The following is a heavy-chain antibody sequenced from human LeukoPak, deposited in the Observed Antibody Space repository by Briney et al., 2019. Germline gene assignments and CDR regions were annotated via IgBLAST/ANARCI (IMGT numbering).Heavy chain of an antibody. J-gene: IGHJ4*02. CDR2: IYYSGST. Sequence: SETLSLTCTVSGGSISSYYWSWIRQPPGKGLEGIGYIYYSGSTNYNPSLKSRVTISVDTSKNQFSLKLSSVTAADTAVYYCARDGYYDSSGYGYWGQGTLVTVSS. CDR3: ARDGYYDSSGYGY. D-gene: IGHD3-22*01. CDR1: GGSISSYY. V-gene: IGHV4-59*01.